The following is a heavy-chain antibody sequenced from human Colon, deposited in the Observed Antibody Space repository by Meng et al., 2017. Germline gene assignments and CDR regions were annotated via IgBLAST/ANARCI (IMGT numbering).Heavy chain of an antibody. V-gene: IGHV4-39*07. D-gene: IGHD1-26*01. J-gene: IGHJ1*01. Sequence: QLNLEESGPGLVKPSETLSLSCTVSGASITKKNYYWVWIRQPPGKGLEWIGNIYYTEATYYNPSLKGRVTISLDTSKNQFSLNLNAVTAADTAVYYCVSRIGGSSETDFWGQGTLVTVSS. CDR3: VSRIGGSSETDF. CDR1: GASITKKNYY. CDR2: IYYTEAT.